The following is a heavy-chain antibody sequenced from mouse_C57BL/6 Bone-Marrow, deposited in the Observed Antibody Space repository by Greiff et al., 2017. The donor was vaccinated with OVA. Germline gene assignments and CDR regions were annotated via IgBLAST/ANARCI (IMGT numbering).Heavy chain of an antibody. J-gene: IGHJ1*03. CDR3: ARDYDYDGTYWYFDV. D-gene: IGHD2-4*01. CDR2: IDPSDSYT. V-gene: IGHV1-50*01. Sequence: QVQLQQPGAELVKPGASVKLSCKASGYTFTSYWMQWVKQRPGQGLEWIGEIDPSDSYTNYNQKFKGKAKLTVDTSSSTAYMQLSSLTSEDSAVYYCARDYDYDGTYWYFDVWGTGTTVTVSS. CDR1: GYTFTSYW.